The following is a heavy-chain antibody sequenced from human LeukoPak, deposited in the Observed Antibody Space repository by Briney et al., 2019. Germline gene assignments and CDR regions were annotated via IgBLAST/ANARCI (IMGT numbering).Heavy chain of an antibody. CDR2: ISGSGDST. Sequence: AGGSLRLPCAASGFTFSRYAMSWVRQAPGKGLEWDSAISGSGDSTYSAGSVKGQFTISRDNSKNMLYLQMNSRRADDTAVYYCARDRRGEYYFDYWGQGTLVTVSS. D-gene: IGHD3-10*01. CDR1: GFTFSRYA. J-gene: IGHJ4*02. V-gene: IGHV3-23*01. CDR3: ARDRRGEYYFDY.